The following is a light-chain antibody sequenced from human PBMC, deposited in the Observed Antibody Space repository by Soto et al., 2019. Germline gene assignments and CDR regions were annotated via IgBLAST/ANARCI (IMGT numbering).Light chain of an antibody. CDR1: QSVSNN. V-gene: IGKV3-15*01. J-gene: IGKJ1*01. CDR3: QQYNNWPPWT. CDR2: DAS. Sequence: ILMTQSPATLSVSPGERATLSCRASQSVSNNLAWYQQKPGQAPRLLIYDASTRATGIPARFSGSRSETEFTLTISGLQSEDFAVYYCQQYNNWPPWTFGQGTKVEIK.